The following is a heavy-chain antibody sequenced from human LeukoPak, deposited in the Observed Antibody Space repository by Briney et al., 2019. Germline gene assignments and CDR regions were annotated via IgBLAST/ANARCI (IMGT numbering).Heavy chain of an antibody. CDR2: IYSGGST. J-gene: IGHJ4*02. V-gene: IGHV3-66*01. CDR1: GFTVSSNY. D-gene: IGHD3-3*01. CDR3: ARDRYDFWSGYSSDY. Sequence: PGGSLRLSCAASGFTVSSNYMSWVRQAPGKGLEWVSVIYSGGSTYYADSVKGRFTISRDNSKNALYLQMNSLRAEDTAAYYCARDRYDFWSGYSSDYWGQGTLVTVSS.